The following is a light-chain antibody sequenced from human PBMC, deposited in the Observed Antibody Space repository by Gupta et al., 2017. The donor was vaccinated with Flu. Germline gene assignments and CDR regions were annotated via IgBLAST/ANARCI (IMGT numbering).Light chain of an antibody. V-gene: IGLV3-1*01. CDR1: KLGDKY. J-gene: IGLJ1*01. CDR3: QAWDSSLYV. Sequence: CSGDKLGDKYACWYQQKPGQSPVLVIYQDSKRPSGIPERFSGSNSGNTATLTISGTQAMDEADYYCQAWDSSLYVFGTGTKVTVL. CDR2: QDS.